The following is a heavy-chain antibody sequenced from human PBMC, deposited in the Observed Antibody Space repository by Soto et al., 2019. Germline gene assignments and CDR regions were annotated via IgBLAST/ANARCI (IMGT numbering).Heavy chain of an antibody. D-gene: IGHD6-13*01. V-gene: IGHV4-31*03. J-gene: IGHJ5*02. CDR1: GGSISSGCYY. Sequence: QVQLQESGPGLVKPSQTLSLTCTVSGGSISSGCYYWRWIRQHPGNGLEWIGYIYYSGSTYYNPSLKSRVTISVDTSKNQFALKLSSVTAADTAVYYCARAAHYSSPFRWFGPWGQGTLVTVSS. CDR3: ARAAHYSSPFRWFGP. CDR2: IYYSGST.